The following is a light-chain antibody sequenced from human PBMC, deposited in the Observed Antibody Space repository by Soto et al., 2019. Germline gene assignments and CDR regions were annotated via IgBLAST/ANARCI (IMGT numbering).Light chain of an antibody. V-gene: IGKV1-39*01. CDR2: AAS. Sequence: DIQMTQSPSSLSASVGDRVTITYRASQSISSYLNWYQQKPGKAPKLLIYAASSLQSGVPSRFSGSGSGTDFTLTISSLQPEDCATYYCQQSDSTPFTFGQGTKLEIK. CDR3: QQSDSTPFT. CDR1: QSISSY. J-gene: IGKJ2*01.